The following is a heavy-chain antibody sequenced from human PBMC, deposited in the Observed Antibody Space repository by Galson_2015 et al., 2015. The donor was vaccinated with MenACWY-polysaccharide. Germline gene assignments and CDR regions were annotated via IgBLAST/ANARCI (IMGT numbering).Heavy chain of an antibody. V-gene: IGHV4-39*07. CDR3: ATTDRPAPAVVGYGWGIDS. CDR1: GDSISSSNSY. CDR2: TSYSGTT. D-gene: IGHD3-10*01. Sequence: ETLSLTCTVSGDSISSSNSYWDWIRQPPGRGLEWIGTTSYSGTTYYKPSLKSRVTISVDTSKNQFSLKLTSVIAADTTFYYCATTDRPAPAVVGYGWGIDSWDKGILVTVSS. J-gene: IGHJ4*02.